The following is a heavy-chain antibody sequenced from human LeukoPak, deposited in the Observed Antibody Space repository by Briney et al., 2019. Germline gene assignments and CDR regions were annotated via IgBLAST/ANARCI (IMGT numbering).Heavy chain of an antibody. CDR1: GFTFSNAW. J-gene: IGHJ4*02. D-gene: IGHD3-3*01. Sequence: GGSLRLSCAASGFTFSNAWMTWVRQAPGQGLEWVGRIKSKTDGATTDYAATVKGRFIISRDGSKRMLYLQMNSLKTEDTAMYYCALEFGQATDYWGQGTLVTVSS. V-gene: IGHV3-15*01. CDR3: ALEFGQATDY. CDR2: IKSKTDGATT.